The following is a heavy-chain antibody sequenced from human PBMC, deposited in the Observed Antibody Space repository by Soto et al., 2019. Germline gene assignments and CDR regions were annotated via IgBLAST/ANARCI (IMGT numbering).Heavy chain of an antibody. V-gene: IGHV1-46*01. CDR1: GYTFTSYY. CDR2: INPSGGST. Sequence: GASVKVSCKASGYTFTSYYMHWVREAPGQGLGWMGIINPSGGSTSYAQKFQGRVTMTRDTSTSTVYMELSSLRSEDTAVYYCARGAVGGVAATPAEYFQHWGQGTLVTVSS. CDR3: ARGAVGGVAATPAEYFQH. J-gene: IGHJ1*01. D-gene: IGHD2-15*01.